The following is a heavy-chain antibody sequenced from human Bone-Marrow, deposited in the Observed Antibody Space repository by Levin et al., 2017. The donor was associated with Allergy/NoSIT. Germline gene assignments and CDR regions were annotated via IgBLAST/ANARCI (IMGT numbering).Heavy chain of an antibody. Sequence: SETLSLTCDVSGYSISYGYYWGWIRQPPGKGLEWIGSIYHSGSTFYNPSLKSRVTISVDTSKNQFSLKLSSVTAADTAVYYCARDRSGSNYPFDYWGQGTLVTVSS. CDR1: GYSISYGYY. CDR2: IYHSGST. J-gene: IGHJ4*02. CDR3: ARDRSGSNYPFDY. V-gene: IGHV4-38-2*02. D-gene: IGHD1-26*01.